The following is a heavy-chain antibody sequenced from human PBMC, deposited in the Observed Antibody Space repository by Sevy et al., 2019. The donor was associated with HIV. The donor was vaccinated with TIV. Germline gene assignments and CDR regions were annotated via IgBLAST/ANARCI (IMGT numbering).Heavy chain of an antibody. J-gene: IGHJ6*02. D-gene: IGHD3-16*01. CDR2: ISGSDDSGGDDTI. CDR3: ARDHVKDGKGGDYYYHAMDV. V-gene: IGHV3-11*01. Sequence: GGSLRLSCTASGFTLSDYYMSWIRQAPGKGLQWISYISGSDDSGGDDTIYYADSVKGRFTISRDNAKNSLYLQMSSLRADEPTVYYCARDHVKDGKGGDYYYHAMDVWGRGTMVTVSS. CDR1: GFTLSDYY.